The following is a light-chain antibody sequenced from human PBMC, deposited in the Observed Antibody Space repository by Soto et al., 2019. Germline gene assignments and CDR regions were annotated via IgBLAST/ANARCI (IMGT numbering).Light chain of an antibody. CDR3: AAWDDSLNGWV. CDR1: SSNIGSNT. CDR2: SHN. V-gene: IGLV1-44*01. Sequence: QSVLTQPPSASGTSGQRITISCSGSSSNIGSNTINWYQQLPGTAPKLLIYSHNQRPSGVPDRFSGSKSGTSASLAISGLQSEDETDYYCAAWDDSLNGWVFGGGTKVTVL. J-gene: IGLJ2*01.